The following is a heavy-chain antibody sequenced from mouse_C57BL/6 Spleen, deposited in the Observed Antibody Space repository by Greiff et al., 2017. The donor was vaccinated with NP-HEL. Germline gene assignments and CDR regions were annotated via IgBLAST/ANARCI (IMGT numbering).Heavy chain of an antibody. J-gene: IGHJ2*01. CDR2: INPSNGGT. CDR1: GYTFTSYW. CDR3: AREGIYSNYFDY. V-gene: IGHV1-53*01. Sequence: QVHVKQPGTELVKPGASVKLSCKASGYTFTSYWMHWVKQRPGQGLEWIGNINPSNGGTNYNEKFKSKATLTVDKSSSTAYMQLSSLTSEDSAVYYCAREGIYSNYFDYWGQGTTLTVSS. D-gene: IGHD2-5*01.